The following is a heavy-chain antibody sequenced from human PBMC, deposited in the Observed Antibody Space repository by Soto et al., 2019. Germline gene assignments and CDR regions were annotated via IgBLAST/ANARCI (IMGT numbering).Heavy chain of an antibody. CDR1: GFSVSTNY. Sequence: WGSLRLSCAASGFSVSTNYMTWVRQAPGKGLEWVSIIYSGGSTYYSESVKGRTTISRDTSKNIVFLQVNSLRAEDTAVYYCARATRYFGSFDSWGQATLVTVSS. V-gene: IGHV3-53*01. D-gene: IGHD3-16*01. CDR2: IYSGGST. CDR3: ARATRYFGSFDS. J-gene: IGHJ4*02.